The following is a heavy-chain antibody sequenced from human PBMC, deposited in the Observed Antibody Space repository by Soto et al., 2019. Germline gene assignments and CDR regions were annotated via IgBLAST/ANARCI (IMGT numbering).Heavy chain of an antibody. D-gene: IGHD3-22*01. J-gene: IGHJ5*02. CDR1: GYTFTSYY. Sequence: ASVKVPCKASGYTFTSYYMHWVRQAPGQGLEWMGIINPSGGSTSYAQKFQGRVTITADESTSTAYMELSSLRSEDTAVYYCARDYDSSGYYNHWGQGTLVTVSS. CDR3: ARDYDSSGYYNH. V-gene: IGHV1-46*01. CDR2: INPSGGST.